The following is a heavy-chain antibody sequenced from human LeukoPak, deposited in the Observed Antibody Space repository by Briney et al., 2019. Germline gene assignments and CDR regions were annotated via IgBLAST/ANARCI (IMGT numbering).Heavy chain of an antibody. Sequence: GGSLRLSCAASGFTFSSYGMHWVRQAPGKGLEWVAFIRYDGSNKYYADSVKGRFTISRDNSKNTLYLQMNSLRAEDTAVYYCAKANLGYCSCTSCPRYYYYMDVWGKGTTVTVSS. CDR2: IRYDGSNK. V-gene: IGHV3-30*02. J-gene: IGHJ6*03. CDR1: GFTFSSYG. D-gene: IGHD2-2*01. CDR3: AKANLGYCSCTSCPRYYYYMDV.